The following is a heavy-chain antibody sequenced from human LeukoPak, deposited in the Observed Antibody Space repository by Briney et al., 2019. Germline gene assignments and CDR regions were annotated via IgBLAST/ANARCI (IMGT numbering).Heavy chain of an antibody. V-gene: IGHV3-23*01. J-gene: IGHJ4*02. D-gene: IGHD3-10*01. CDR3: ATTDRPRFGEWGDYFDY. Sequence: PGGSLRLSCAASGFTFSSYAMRWVRQAPGKGLEWVSAISGSGGSTYYADSVKGRFTISRDNSKNTLYLQMNSLRAEDTAVYYCATTDRPRFGEWGDYFDYWGQGTLVTVSS. CDR2: ISGSGGST. CDR1: GFTFSSYA.